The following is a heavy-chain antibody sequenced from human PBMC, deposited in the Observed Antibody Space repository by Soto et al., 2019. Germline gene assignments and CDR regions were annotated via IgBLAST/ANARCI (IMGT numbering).Heavy chain of an antibody. CDR3: ARDPGIAAASYFDY. D-gene: IGHD6-13*01. V-gene: IGHV4-31*03. J-gene: IGHJ4*02. CDR2: IYYSGST. CDR1: GGSISSGGYY. Sequence: QVQLQESGPGLVKPSQTLSLTCTVSGGSISSGGYYWRWIRQHPGKGLEWIGYIYYSGSTYYNRSPKSRDTISVDTSKNQFSLKLSSVTAADTAVEYCARDPGIAAASYFDYWGQGTLVTVSS.